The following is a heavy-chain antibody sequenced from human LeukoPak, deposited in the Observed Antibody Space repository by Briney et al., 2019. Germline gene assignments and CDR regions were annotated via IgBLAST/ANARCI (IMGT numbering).Heavy chain of an antibody. CDR1: GFTFSSYY. D-gene: IGHD2-15*01. V-gene: IGHV3-7*01. J-gene: IGHJ4*02. Sequence: GGSLRLSCAASGFTFSSYYMIWVRQTPGKGPEWVANISQDGSVTHYVDSVRGRFTISRDNARNSLYLQMNILRAEDTAVYYCARYDDIVTSGRHYDGLDCWGQGTLVIASS. CDR3: ARYDDIVTSGRHYDGLDC. CDR2: ISQDGSVT.